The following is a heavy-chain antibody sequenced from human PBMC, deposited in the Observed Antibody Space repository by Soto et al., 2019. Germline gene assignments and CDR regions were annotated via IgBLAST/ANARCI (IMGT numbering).Heavy chain of an antibody. D-gene: IGHD2-2*01. CDR2: ISGSGVST. CDR3: AKGPSPCTPTSCYPRYGMDV. V-gene: IGHV3-23*01. J-gene: IGHJ6*02. Sequence: TGGSLRLSCTTSGFTFSDYSLTWGRQNPGEGLEWVSAISGSGVSTYYGDSVKGRFTITRDNSKNTLYLQMNSLRAEDTAVYYCAKGPSPCTPTSCYPRYGMDVWGQGTTVTVSS. CDR1: GFTFSDYS.